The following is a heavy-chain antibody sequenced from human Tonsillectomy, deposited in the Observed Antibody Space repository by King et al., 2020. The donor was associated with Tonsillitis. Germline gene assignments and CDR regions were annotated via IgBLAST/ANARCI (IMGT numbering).Heavy chain of an antibody. J-gene: IGHJ4*02. CDR1: GLTFSSFT. CDR3: ARDRHRLSGSYYDY. Sequence: VQLVESGGGLVRPGGSLRLSCAASGLTFSSFTMNLVRRAPGKGLEWVSSISYSGTYVYYADSVKGRFTISRDNAHNLVYLQMTSLRVDDTAMYYCARDRHRLSGSYYDYWGQGTLVTVSS. CDR2: ISYSGTYV. D-gene: IGHD1-26*01. V-gene: IGHV3-21*01.